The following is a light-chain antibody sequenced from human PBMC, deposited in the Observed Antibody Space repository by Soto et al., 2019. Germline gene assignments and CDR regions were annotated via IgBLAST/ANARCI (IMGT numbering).Light chain of an antibody. CDR2: GAS. J-gene: IGKJ2*01. CDR1: QSVSDRS. V-gene: IGKV3-20*01. CDR3: HQYGSSPYT. Sequence: EIVLTQSPGTLSLSPGERATLSCRASQSVSDRSLAWYQQKPGQAPRILIYGASSRATDIPDRFSGSGSGTDFTLTISRLEPEDFSVYYCHQYGSSPYTFGQGTKLEIK.